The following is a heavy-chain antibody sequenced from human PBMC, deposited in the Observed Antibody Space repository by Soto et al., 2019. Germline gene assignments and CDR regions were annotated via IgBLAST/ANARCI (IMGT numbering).Heavy chain of an antibody. CDR1: GFSFSSTRMA. V-gene: IGHV2-5*02. J-gene: IGHJ4*02. Sequence: QITLMESGPTLVKPTQTLTLTGTFSGFSFSSTRMAVGWIRQPPGKALEWLALIYWDDDKRYSPFLKSRLTITKDTSKNQVVLTMSNMDPADTARYYCAHIVVAGLGYYFDYWGQGTLVTVSS. D-gene: IGHD6-19*01. CDR3: AHIVVAGLGYYFDY. CDR2: IYWDDDK.